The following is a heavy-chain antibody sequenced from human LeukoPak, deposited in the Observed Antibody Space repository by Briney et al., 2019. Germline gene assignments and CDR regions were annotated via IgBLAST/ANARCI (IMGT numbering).Heavy chain of an antibody. CDR1: GFIVSSNY. CDR3: ATARNFRFEY. J-gene: IGHJ4*02. Sequence: GGSLRLSCAVSGFIVSSNYMSWVRQAPGKGLMWVSRMNGEGTTIDYADSVKGRFTVSRDYAKNTLFLQMNNLRTEDTALYFCATARNFRFEYWGQGSLVIVSA. V-gene: IGHV3-74*01. D-gene: IGHD1-7*01. CDR2: MNGEGTTI.